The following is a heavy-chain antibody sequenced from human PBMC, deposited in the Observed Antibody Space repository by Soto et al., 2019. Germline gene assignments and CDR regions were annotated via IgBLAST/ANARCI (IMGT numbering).Heavy chain of an antibody. D-gene: IGHD5-18*01. V-gene: IGHV1-3*01. CDR1: GYTFTSYA. J-gene: IGHJ6*02. CDR2: INAGNGNT. Sequence: ASVKVSCKASGYTFTSYAMHWVRQAPGQRLEWMGWINAGNGNTKYSQKFQGRVTITRDTSASTAYMELSSLRSEDTAVYYCARGGRGYSYGYSPLLPTLGRVQNYYYYGMDVWGQGTTVTVSS. CDR3: ARGGRGYSYGYSPLLPTLGRVQNYYYYGMDV.